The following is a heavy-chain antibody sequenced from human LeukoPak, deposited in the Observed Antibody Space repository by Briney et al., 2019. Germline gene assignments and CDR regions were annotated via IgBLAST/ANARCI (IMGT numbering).Heavy chain of an antibody. CDR3: ARGLREYQLLYTHAEYFQH. D-gene: IGHD2-2*02. Sequence: ASVKVSCKASGYTFTSYDINWVRQATGQGLGWMGWMNPNSGNTGYAQKFQGRVTITRNTSISTAYMELSSLRSEDTAVYYCARGLREYQLLYTHAEYFQHWGQGTLVTVSS. CDR2: MNPNSGNT. V-gene: IGHV1-8*03. J-gene: IGHJ1*01. CDR1: GYTFTSYD.